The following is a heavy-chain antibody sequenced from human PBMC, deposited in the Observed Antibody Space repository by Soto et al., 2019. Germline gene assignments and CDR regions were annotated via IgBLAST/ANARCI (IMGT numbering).Heavy chain of an antibody. V-gene: IGHV4-34*01. D-gene: IGHD3-10*01. CDR2: INHSGST. J-gene: IGHJ6*02. CDR1: GGSFSGYY. Sequence: PSETLSLTCAVSGGSFSGYYWSWIRQPPGKGLEWIGEINHSGSTNYNPSLKSRVTISVDTSKNQFSLKLSSVTAADTAVYYCARGIYYGSGRYYYGMDVWGQGTTVTVSS. CDR3: ARGIYYGSGRYYYGMDV.